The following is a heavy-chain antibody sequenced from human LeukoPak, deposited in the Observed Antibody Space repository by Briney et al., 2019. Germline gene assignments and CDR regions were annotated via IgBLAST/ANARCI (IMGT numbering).Heavy chain of an antibody. D-gene: IGHD6-19*01. J-gene: IGHJ4*02. V-gene: IGHV3-48*03. CDR1: GFTFSSYE. CDR3: ARESIAVATS. CDR2: ISSSGSTI. Sequence: GGSLRLSCAASGFTFSSYEMNWVRQAPGKGLKWVSYISSSGSTIYYADSVKGRFTISRDNAKNSLYLQMNSLRAEDTAVYYCARESIAVATSWGQGTLVTVSS.